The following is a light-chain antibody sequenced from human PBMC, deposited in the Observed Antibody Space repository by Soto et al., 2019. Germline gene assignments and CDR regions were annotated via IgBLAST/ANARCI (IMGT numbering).Light chain of an antibody. Sequence: SALTRSPSASGSPGQSVTISCTGTSGDVGCYNYVSWYQQHPRKDPKLMIYEVSKRPLGVPYRFYGSKSGNTASLTVSGLQDEDEDDYHWSLYAGRDXFYVFGSGTKVXV. CDR1: SGDVGCYNY. CDR3: SLYAGRDXFYV. J-gene: IGLJ1*01. V-gene: IGLV2-8*01. CDR2: EVS.